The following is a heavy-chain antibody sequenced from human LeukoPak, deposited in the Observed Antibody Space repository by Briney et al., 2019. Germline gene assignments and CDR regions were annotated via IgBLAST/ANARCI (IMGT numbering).Heavy chain of an antibody. D-gene: IGHD3-22*01. V-gene: IGHV3-64*01. Sequence: GGSLRLSCAASGFTFSSYVMYWVRQAPVKGLEYVSSISSNGGSTYYANSVKGRFTISRDNSKNTLYLQMGSLRAEDMAVYYCARGGQSKYDSSGYLNYFDYWGQGTLVTVSS. CDR2: ISSNGGST. CDR1: GFTFSSYV. CDR3: ARGGQSKYDSSGYLNYFDY. J-gene: IGHJ4*02.